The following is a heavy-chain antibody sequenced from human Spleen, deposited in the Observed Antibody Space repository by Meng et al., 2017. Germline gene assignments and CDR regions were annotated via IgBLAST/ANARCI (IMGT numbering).Heavy chain of an antibody. Sequence: QVHLLQSGAEVKKPGASVRVSCEASGYTFASYGISWVRQAPGQGLEWMGWFVNYRDTYPAPKFQHRVTMTTDTLTNTVFMELRSLTPDDTAVYYCVKGTPGRSYCDYWGQGTLVTVSS. D-gene: IGHD3-10*01. CDR2: FVNYRDT. J-gene: IGHJ4*02. CDR1: GYTFASYG. CDR3: VKGTPGRSYCDY. V-gene: IGHV1-18*01.